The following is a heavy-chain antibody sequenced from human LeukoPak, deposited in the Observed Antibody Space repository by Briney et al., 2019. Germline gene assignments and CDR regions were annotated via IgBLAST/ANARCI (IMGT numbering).Heavy chain of an antibody. CDR1: GGSFSGYY. J-gene: IGHJ4*02. CDR3: ASTFTSGWYEDY. CDR2: IYYSGST. V-gene: IGHV4-34*01. Sequence: KPSQTLSLTCAVSGGSFSGYYWSGIRNPPRQRPLWIGSIYYSGSTYYNPSLKSRVTISVDTSKNQFSLKLSSVTAADTAVYYCASTFTSGWYEDYWGQGTLVTVSS. D-gene: IGHD6-19*01.